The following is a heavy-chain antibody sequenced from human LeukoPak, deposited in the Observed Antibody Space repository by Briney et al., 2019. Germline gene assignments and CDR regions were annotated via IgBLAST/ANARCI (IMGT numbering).Heavy chain of an antibody. J-gene: IGHJ6*02. CDR1: GGSISSYY. V-gene: IGHV4-4*07. CDR3: AREGYSSGHYYYYGMDV. CDR2: IYTSGST. Sequence: SETLSLTCTVSGGSISSYYWSWIRQPAGKGLEWIGRIYTSGSTNYNPSLKSRVTMSVDTFKNQFSLKLSSVTAADTAVYYCAREGYSSGHYYYYGMDVWGQGTTVTVSS. D-gene: IGHD6-19*01.